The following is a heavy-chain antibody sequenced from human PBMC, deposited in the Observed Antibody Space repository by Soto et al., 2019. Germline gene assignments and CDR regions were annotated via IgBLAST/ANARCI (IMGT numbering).Heavy chain of an antibody. Sequence: KPGGSLRLSCAASGFTFSTYDMNWVRQAPGKGLEWVSSISSSSTYIYYADSVKGRFTISRDNAKRSLYPQMNSLRAEDTAVYYCVRDVYCASLSCPYYFDYWGQGALVTVSS. CDR2: ISSSSTYI. CDR1: GFTFSTYD. V-gene: IGHV3-21*01. J-gene: IGHJ4*02. D-gene: IGHD2-2*01. CDR3: VRDVYCASLSCPYYFDY.